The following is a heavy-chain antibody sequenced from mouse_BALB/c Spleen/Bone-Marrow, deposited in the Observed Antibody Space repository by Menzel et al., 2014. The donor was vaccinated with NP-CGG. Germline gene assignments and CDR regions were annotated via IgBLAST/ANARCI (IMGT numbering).Heavy chain of an antibody. CDR3: ESYVYGYYCDY. CDR1: GFNIKDTY. Sequence: VQLQQPGAELVKPGASVKLSCTAFGFNIKDTYMHCEKQRPEQGLEWIGRIDLANVNTKYDPYIQGKATITADTSSNTADLPRRSRPSEDSDVYYCESYVYGYYCDYRGQRTTHTVSS. CDR2: IDLANVNT. J-gene: IGHJ2*01. V-gene: IGHV14-3*02. D-gene: IGHD2-2*01.